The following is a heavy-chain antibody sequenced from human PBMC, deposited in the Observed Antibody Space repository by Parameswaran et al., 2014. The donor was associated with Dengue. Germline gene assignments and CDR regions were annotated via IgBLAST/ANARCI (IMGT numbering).Heavy chain of an antibody. Sequence: VRQMPGKGLEWMGIIYPGDSDTRYSPSFQGQVTISADKSISTAYLQWSSLKASDTAMYYCARREAAAGRVSYNWFDPWGPGEPLVTVSS. V-gene: IGHV5-51*01. CDR3: ARREAAAGRVSYNWFDP. CDR2: IYPGDSDT. J-gene: IGHJ5*02. D-gene: IGHD6-13*01.